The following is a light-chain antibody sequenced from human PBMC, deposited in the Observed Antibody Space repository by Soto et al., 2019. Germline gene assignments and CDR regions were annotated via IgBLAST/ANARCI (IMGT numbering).Light chain of an antibody. J-gene: IGKJ1*01. CDR1: QTIGTW. CDR2: DAS. Sequence: DIQMTQSPSTLSASVGDRVTITCRASQTIGTWLAWYQQKPGKAPELLIYDASSLESGVPSRFSGSGSGTEFTLTIDSLQPDDFATYYCQQYYTYPWTFGQGTKVDIK. CDR3: QQYYTYPWT. V-gene: IGKV1-5*01.